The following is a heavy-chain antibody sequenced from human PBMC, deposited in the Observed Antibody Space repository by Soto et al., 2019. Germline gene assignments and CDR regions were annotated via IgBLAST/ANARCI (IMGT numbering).Heavy chain of an antibody. D-gene: IGHD3-9*01. V-gene: IGHV4-31*03. CDR3: ARTTFYDIFTAYYSLFDY. J-gene: IGHJ4*02. CDR1: GGSISSGSFY. CDR2: ISDRGSS. Sequence: QVQLQESGPGLVKPSQTLTLTYTVSGGSISSGSFYWSWIRQHPGKGLEWTGHISDRGSSYYNPSLASRVTISVDTSQNHFSLKLSAVTAADTAVYFCARTTFYDIFTAYYSLFDYWGQGNLVTVSS.